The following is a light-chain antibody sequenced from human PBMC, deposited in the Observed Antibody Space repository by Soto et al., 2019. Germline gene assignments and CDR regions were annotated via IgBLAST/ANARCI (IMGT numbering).Light chain of an antibody. CDR1: SSDVGGYNY. J-gene: IGLJ2*01. V-gene: IGLV2-14*01. CDR3: SSYTSSSTYEV. Sequence: QSALTQPASVSGSPGQSITISCTGTSSDVGGYNYVSWYQQHPGKAPKLMIYDVSNRPSGVSNRFSGSKSGNTASLTISGLQAEDDADYYFSSYTSSSTYEVFGGGTKLTVL. CDR2: DVS.